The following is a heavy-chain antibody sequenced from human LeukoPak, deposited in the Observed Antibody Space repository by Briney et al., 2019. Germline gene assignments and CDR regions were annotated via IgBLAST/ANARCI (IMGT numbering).Heavy chain of an antibody. D-gene: IGHD3-10*01. J-gene: IGHJ4*02. CDR2: IYSGGST. Sequence: PGGSLRLSCAASGFTVSSNYMSWVRQAPGKGLEWVSVIYSGGSTYYADSVKGRFTISRDNSKNTLYLQMNSLRAEDTAVYYCARAPTYYYGSGSFPIDYWGQGTLVTVSS. V-gene: IGHV3-66*01. CDR1: GFTVSSNY. CDR3: ARAPTYYYGSGSFPIDY.